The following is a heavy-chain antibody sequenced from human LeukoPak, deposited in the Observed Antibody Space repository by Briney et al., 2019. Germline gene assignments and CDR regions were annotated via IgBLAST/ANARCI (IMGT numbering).Heavy chain of an antibody. CDR2: IYYSGST. Sequence: SETLSLTCTVSGGSISSSSYYWGWIRQPPGKGLEWIGSIYYSGSTYYNPSLKSRVTISVDTSKNQFSLKLSSVTAADTAVYYCARRCNYYDSSGYYYYYYYMDVWGKGTTVTISS. CDR3: ARRCNYYDSSGYYYYYYYMDV. J-gene: IGHJ6*03. CDR1: GGSISSSSYY. V-gene: IGHV4-39*07. D-gene: IGHD3-22*01.